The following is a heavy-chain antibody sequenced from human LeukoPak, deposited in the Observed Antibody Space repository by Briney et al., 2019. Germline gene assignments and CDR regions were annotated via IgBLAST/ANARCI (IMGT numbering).Heavy chain of an antibody. J-gene: IGHJ2*01. V-gene: IGHV4-4*07. Sequence: SETLSLTCTVSGGSISSYYWSWIRQPAGKGLEWIGRIYTSGSTNYNPSLKSRVTMTVDTSKNQFSLKLSSVTAADTAVYYCARDLSYCTNGVCYDWYFDLWGRGTLVTVSS. CDR1: GGSISSYY. CDR2: IYTSGST. D-gene: IGHD2-8*01. CDR3: ARDLSYCTNGVCYDWYFDL.